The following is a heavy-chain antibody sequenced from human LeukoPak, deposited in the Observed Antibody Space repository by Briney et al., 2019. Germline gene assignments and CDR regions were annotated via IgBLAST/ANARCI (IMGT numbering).Heavy chain of an antibody. J-gene: IGHJ4*02. Sequence: GGSLRLSCAASGFTFSSYSMNWVRQAPGKGLEWVSYISSSGSTIYYADSVKGRFTISRDNAKNSLYLQMNSLRAEDTAVYYCARDARIAYCGGDCYSGFDYWGQGTLVTVSS. D-gene: IGHD2-21*02. V-gene: IGHV3-48*04. CDR3: ARDARIAYCGGDCYSGFDY. CDR2: ISSSGSTI. CDR1: GFTFSSYS.